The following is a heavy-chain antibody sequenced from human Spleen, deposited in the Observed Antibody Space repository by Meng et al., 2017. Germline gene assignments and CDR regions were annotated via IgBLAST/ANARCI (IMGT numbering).Heavy chain of an antibody. CDR1: GFTFSRYA. CDR3: ARTIFGVVTGSFDY. CDR2: ISYDGSNK. Sequence: GGSLRLSCAASGFTFSRYAMHWVRQAPGRGLEWVALISYDGSNKYYADSVKGRFTISRDNSKNTLYLQMNSLRAEDTAVYYCARTIFGVVTGSFDYWGQGTLVTVSS. J-gene: IGHJ4*02. D-gene: IGHD3-3*01. V-gene: IGHV3-30*01.